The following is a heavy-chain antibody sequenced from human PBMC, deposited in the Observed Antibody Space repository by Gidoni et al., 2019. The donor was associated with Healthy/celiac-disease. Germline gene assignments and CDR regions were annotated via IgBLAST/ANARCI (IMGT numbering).Heavy chain of an antibody. CDR2: INSDGSST. Sequence: EVQLVESGGGLVQPGGSLRLSCAASGFTFSSYWMHWVRQAPGKGLVWVSRINSDGSSTSYADSVKGRFTISRDNAKNTLYLQMNSLRAEDTAVYYCARGGSAAAGTPYYYYYGMDVWGQGTTVTVSS. D-gene: IGHD6-13*01. J-gene: IGHJ6*02. V-gene: IGHV3-74*01. CDR1: GFTFSSYW. CDR3: ARGGSAAAGTPYYYYYGMDV.